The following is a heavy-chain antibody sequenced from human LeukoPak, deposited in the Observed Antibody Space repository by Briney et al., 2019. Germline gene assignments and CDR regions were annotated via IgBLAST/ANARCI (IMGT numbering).Heavy chain of an antibody. CDR3: ARDILLAHED. CDR1: LLIASINY. V-gene: IGHV3-66*01. D-gene: IGHD3-3*02. CDR2: IYSGGST. J-gene: IGHJ4*02. Sequence: GGSLRLSCAASLLIASINYMYSVRQAPGKGLEWVSVIYSGGSTYYADSVKGRFTISRDNSKNTLYLQMNSLRAEDTVVYYCARDILLAHEDWGQGTLVTVSS.